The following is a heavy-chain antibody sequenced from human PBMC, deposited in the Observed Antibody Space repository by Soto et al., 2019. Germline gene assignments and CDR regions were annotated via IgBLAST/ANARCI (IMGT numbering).Heavy chain of an antibody. J-gene: IGHJ4*02. CDR3: ARGDYDVLTGYYPLDY. D-gene: IGHD3-9*01. V-gene: IGHV1-46*01. Sequence: ASVKVSCKASGYTLTSYYMHWVRQAPGHGLAWMGIINPSGGSTSYAQNYQGRITMTRDTSTTTVYMELSSLRSEDTAVYFCARGDYDVLTGYYPLDYWGQGTLVTVSS. CDR1: GYTLTSYY. CDR2: INPSGGST.